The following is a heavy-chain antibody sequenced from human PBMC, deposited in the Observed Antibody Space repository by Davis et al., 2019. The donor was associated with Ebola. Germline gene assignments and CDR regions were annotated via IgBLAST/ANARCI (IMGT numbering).Heavy chain of an antibody. CDR3: ARVPIRGAVAGTGQVWDY. CDR2: ISYDGSNK. V-gene: IGHV3-30-3*01. CDR1: GFTFSSYA. D-gene: IGHD6-19*01. Sequence: PGGSLRLSCAASGFTFSSYAMHWVRQAPGKGLEWVAVISYDGSNKYYADSVKGRFTISRDNSKNTLYLQMNSLRAEDTAVYYRARVPIRGAVAGTGQVWDYWGQGTLVTVSS. J-gene: IGHJ4*02.